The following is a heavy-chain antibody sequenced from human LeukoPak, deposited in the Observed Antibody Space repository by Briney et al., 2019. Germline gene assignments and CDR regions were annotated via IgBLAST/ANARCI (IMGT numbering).Heavy chain of an antibody. CDR2: MNPNSGNT. CDR3: ARDYYDSSGYYVGYNWFDP. CDR1: GYTFTSYY. D-gene: IGHD3-22*01. Sequence: ASVKVSCKASGYTFTSYYINWVRQATGQGLEWMGWMNPNSGNTGYAQKFQGRVTMTRNTSISTAYMELSSLRSEDTAVYYCARDYYDSSGYYVGYNWFDPWGQGTLVTVSS. V-gene: IGHV1-8*01. J-gene: IGHJ5*02.